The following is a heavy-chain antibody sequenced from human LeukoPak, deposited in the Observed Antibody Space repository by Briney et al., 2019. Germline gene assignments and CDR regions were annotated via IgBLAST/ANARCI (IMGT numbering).Heavy chain of an antibody. CDR2: INRDGTFT. D-gene: IGHD2-2*01. J-gene: IGHJ5*02. V-gene: IGHV3-74*01. CDR3: ARLLHCSSTSCYRNNWFDP. CDR1: GFTFSNYW. Sequence: GGSLRLSCAASGFTFSNYWMNWVRQAPGKGPVWVSRINRDGTFTSYADSVKGRFTISRDNSKNTMYLQMNSLKGEDTAVYYCARLLHCSSTSCYRNNWFDPWGQGTLVTVSS.